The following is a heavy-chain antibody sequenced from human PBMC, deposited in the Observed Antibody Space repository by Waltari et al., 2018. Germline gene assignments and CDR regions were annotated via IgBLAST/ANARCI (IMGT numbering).Heavy chain of an antibody. Sequence: EVQLVESGGGLVKPGGSLRLSCAASGFTFSSYSMNWVRQAPGKGLEWVSSISSSSSYIYYADSVKGRFTISRDNAKNSLYLQMNSLRAEDTAVYYCATSSYYYDSSGYYSDYWGQGTLVTVSS. J-gene: IGHJ4*02. CDR1: GFTFSSYS. D-gene: IGHD3-22*01. CDR3: ATSSYYYDSSGYYSDY. V-gene: IGHV3-21*01. CDR2: ISSSSSYI.